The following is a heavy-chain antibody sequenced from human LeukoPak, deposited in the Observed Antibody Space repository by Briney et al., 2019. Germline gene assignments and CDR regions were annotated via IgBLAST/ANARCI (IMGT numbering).Heavy chain of an antibody. J-gene: IGHJ3*01. Sequence: GGSLRLSCAASGFTFNNYAMNWVRQAPGKGLEWVSYIRGGGSNTRYSDSVKGRFIISRDNSKNILYLQMNSLRAEDAAIYYCAKCSASYSNDAFDVWGRGTMVTVSS. CDR1: GFTFNNYA. D-gene: IGHD3-10*02. CDR2: IRGGGSNT. V-gene: IGHV3-23*01. CDR3: AKCSASYSNDAFDV.